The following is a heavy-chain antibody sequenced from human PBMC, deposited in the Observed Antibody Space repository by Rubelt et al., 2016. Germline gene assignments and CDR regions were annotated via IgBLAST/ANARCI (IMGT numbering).Heavy chain of an antibody. CDR1: GGSISSSRYY. CDR2: IYYSGRT. V-gene: IGHV4-39*01. Sequence: QLQLQESGPGLVKPSETLSLTCTVSGGSISSSRYYWGWIRPPPGKGLEWIGRIYYSGRTSYNPSLKSRGTISVDTSKNQFSRKLSSVTAADTAVYYCACGYDCSGYYYPDRKENWFDPWGQGTLVTVSS. D-gene: IGHD3-22*01. CDR3: ACGYDCSGYYYPDRKENWFDP. J-gene: IGHJ5*02.